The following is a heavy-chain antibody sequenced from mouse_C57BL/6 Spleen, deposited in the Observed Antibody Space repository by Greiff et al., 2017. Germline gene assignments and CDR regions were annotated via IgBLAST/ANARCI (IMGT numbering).Heavy chain of an antibody. CDR3: ARGPGEVYYAMDY. CDR1: GYTFTSYW. J-gene: IGHJ4*01. Sequence: QVQLQQPGAELVKPGASVKLSCKASGYTFTSYWMHWVKQRPGQGLEWIGMIHPNSGSTNYNEKFKSKATLTVDKSSSTAYMQLSSLTSEYSAVYYCARGPGEVYYAMDYWGQGTSVTVSS. V-gene: IGHV1-64*01. CDR2: IHPNSGST.